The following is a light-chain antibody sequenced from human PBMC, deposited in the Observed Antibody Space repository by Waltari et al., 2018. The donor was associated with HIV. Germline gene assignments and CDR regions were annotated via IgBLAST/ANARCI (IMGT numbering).Light chain of an antibody. V-gene: IGLV3-1*01. J-gene: IGLJ3*02. CDR1: ELGDKY. CDR2: QDN. Sequence: SYEVTQPPSVAVSPGQTATITWSGYELGDKYTCWYQQKPGHSPLLVIYQDNKRPSGIPERFSGSSSGHTATLTISGTRTMDEADYYCQAWGSTTSGVFGRGTRLTVL. CDR3: QAWGSTTSGV.